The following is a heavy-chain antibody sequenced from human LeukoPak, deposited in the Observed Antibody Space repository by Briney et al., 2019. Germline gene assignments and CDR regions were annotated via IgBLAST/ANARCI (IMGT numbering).Heavy chain of an antibody. V-gene: IGHV3-74*01. CDR1: GFSFSGHW. CDR3: AAGPAGNGHLSSY. D-gene: IGHD1-1*01. CDR2: ISPTGSTT. Sequence: GGSLRLSCIASGFSFSGHWMHWARQLPGKGLVWVSRISPTGSTTSYADSVKGRFTISKGNAKNTLHLQMNSLRAEDTAVYYCAAGPAGNGHLSSYWGQGTRVTVSS. J-gene: IGHJ4*02.